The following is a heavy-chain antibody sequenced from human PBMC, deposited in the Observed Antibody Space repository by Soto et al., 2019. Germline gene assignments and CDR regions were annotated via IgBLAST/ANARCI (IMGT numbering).Heavy chain of an antibody. Sequence: SETLSLTCAVYGGSFSGYYWSWIRQPPGKGLEWIGEINHSGSTNYNPSLKSRVTISVDTSKNQFSLKLSSVTAADTAVYYCARSIMITFGGVIPHDYWGQGTLVTRLL. CDR1: GGSFSGYY. D-gene: IGHD3-16*02. J-gene: IGHJ4*02. CDR2: INHSGST. CDR3: ARSIMITFGGVIPHDY. V-gene: IGHV4-34*01.